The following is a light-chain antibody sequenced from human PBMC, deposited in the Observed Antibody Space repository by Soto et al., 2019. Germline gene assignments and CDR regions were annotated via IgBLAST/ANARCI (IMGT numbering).Light chain of an antibody. J-gene: IGKJ2*01. V-gene: IGKV3-20*01. CDR3: QQYGSSPPYT. CDR2: EAS. CDR1: QSVSSRY. Sequence: EIVLTQSPGTLSLSPGERATLSCRASQSVSSRYLARYQQKPGQAPSVLIYEASSRATGIPDRFSGSGSGTDFTLTISRLEPEDFAVYYCQQYGSSPPYTFGQGTKV.